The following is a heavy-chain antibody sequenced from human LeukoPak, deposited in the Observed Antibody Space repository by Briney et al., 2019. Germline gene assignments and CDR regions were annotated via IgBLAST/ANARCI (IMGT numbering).Heavy chain of an antibody. J-gene: IGHJ4*02. CDR2: INNDGSDT. D-gene: IGHD4-23*01. Sequence: GGSLRLSCAASGFTFSTYWMHWVRQAPGKGLVWVSRINNDGSDTNYADSVKGRFTISRDNAKNTLYLQMNSLRADDTAVYFRARKRDYGGNNPFDYWGRGTLVTVSS. CDR3: ARKRDYGGNNPFDY. V-gene: IGHV3-74*01. CDR1: GFTFSTYW.